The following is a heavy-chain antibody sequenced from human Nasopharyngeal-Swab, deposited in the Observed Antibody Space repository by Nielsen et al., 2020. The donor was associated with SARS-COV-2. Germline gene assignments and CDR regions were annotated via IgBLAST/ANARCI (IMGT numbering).Heavy chain of an antibody. V-gene: IGHV1-3*01. CDR1: GYTFTSYA. Sequence: ASVKVSCKASGYTFTSYAMHWVRQAPGQRLEWMGWINAGNGNTKFSQKFQGRVTITRDTSASTAYMELSSLRSEDTAVCYCARTRLAALYYFDYWGQGTLVTVSS. J-gene: IGHJ4*02. CDR2: INAGNGNT. CDR3: ARTRLAALYYFDY. D-gene: IGHD6-13*01.